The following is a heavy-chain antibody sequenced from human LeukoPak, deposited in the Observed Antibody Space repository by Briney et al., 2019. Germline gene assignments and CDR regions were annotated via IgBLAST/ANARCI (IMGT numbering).Heavy chain of an antibody. CDR3: ARGTVGYCSGGSCQGWFDP. CDR1: GGSISSNSYY. V-gene: IGHV4-39*07. J-gene: IGHJ5*02. Sequence: SETLSLTCTVSGGSISSNSYYWCWIRQPTGKGLEWIGNIYYSGSTYYNPSLKSRVTISVDTSKNQFSLKLRSVTAADTAVYYCARGTVGYCSGGSCQGWFDPWGQGTLVTVSS. CDR2: IYYSGST. D-gene: IGHD2-15*01.